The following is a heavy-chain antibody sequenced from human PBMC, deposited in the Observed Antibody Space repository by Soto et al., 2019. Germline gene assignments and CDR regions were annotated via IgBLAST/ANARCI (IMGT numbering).Heavy chain of an antibody. V-gene: IGHV3-7*03. CDR3: VREWGRLTPDY. D-gene: IGHD7-27*01. Sequence: PGGSLRLSCAGSGFTFSDYWMNWVRQAPGKGLEWVANIKKDGGGELYVDSVKGRFTISRDNAKNSLFLQMNSLRAEDTAVYYCVREWGRLTPDYWSQGTLVTVSS. CDR2: IKKDGGGE. J-gene: IGHJ4*02. CDR1: GFTFSDYW.